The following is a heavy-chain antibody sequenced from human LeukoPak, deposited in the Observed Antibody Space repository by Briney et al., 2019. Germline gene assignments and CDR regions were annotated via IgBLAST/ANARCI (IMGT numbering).Heavy chain of an antibody. V-gene: IGHV3-64D*06. CDR1: GFTFSSYA. D-gene: IGHD3-22*01. CDR3: VKDPSPNYYDSSGYPLKVDY. J-gene: IGHJ4*02. CDR2: ISSNGGST. Sequence: PGGSLRLSCSASGFTFSSYAMHWVRQAPEKGLEYVSAISSNGGSTYYADSVKGRFTISRDNSKNTLYLQMSSLRAEDTAVYYCVKDPSPNYYDSSGYPLKVDYWGQGTLVTVSS.